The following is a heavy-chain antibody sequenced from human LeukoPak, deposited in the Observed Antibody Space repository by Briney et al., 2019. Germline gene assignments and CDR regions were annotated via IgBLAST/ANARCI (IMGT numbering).Heavy chain of an antibody. J-gene: IGHJ4*02. V-gene: IGHV3-7*03. Sequence: PGGSLRLSCAASGFTFSSYWMSWVRQAPGKGLEWVANIKQDGSEKYYVDSVKGRFTISRDNSKNTLYLQMDSLRVEDTAVYYCAKDGGYYDFDSWGQGTLVTVSS. CDR1: GFTFSSYW. CDR3: AKDGGYYDFDS. CDR2: IKQDGSEK. D-gene: IGHD5-12*01.